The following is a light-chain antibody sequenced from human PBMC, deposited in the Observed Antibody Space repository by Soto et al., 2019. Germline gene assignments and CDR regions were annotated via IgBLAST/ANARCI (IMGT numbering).Light chain of an antibody. CDR3: CSYTTSNTRQIV. V-gene: IGLV2-14*01. Sequence: QSVPTQPASVSGSPGQSITISCTGTSSDVGGYNYVSWYQQQPGKAPKFMIYDVSNRPSGVSNRFSGSKSGNTASLTVSGLQAEDEADYYCCSYTTSNTRQIVFGTG. CDR2: DVS. J-gene: IGLJ1*01. CDR1: SSDVGGYNY.